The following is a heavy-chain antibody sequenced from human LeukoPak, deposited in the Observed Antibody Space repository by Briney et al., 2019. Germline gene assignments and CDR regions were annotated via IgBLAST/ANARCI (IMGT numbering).Heavy chain of an antibody. V-gene: IGHV5-51*01. CDR1: GYSFTSFW. D-gene: IGHD3-10*01. CDR2: IYPGDSET. J-gene: IGHJ4*02. CDR3: ARHYGANYLDY. Sequence: GESLKISCKGSGYSFTSFWIGWVRQMPGKGLEWMGIIYPGDSETRYSPSFQGQVTISADKSFSTAYLQWSSLKASDTAMYYCARHYGANYLDYWGQGSPVTFSS.